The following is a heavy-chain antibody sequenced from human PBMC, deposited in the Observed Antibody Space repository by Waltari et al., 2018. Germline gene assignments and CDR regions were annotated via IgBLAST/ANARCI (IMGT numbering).Heavy chain of an antibody. Sequence: QVQLVESGGGVVQPGRSLRLSCAASGFTFSSHGVHWVRQAPGKGLEWVAVIWYDGSNKYYADSVKGRFTISRDNSKNTLYLQMNSLRAEDTAVYYCARARYYFDYWGQGTLVTVSS. CDR3: ARARYYFDY. J-gene: IGHJ4*02. CDR2: IWYDGSNK. CDR1: GFTFSSHG. V-gene: IGHV3-33*01.